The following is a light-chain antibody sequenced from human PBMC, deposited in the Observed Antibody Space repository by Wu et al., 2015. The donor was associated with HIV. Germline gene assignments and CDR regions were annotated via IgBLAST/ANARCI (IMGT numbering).Light chain of an antibody. Sequence: EIVLTQSPGTLSLSPGERATLSCRASQSVSSNYLAWYQQKPGQAPRLLIYGASSRATGIPDRFSGSGSGTDFTLTISRLGPEDFAVYYCQQYGSSPPMYSFGQGTKLEIK. CDR1: QSVSSNY. J-gene: IGKJ2*03. V-gene: IGKV3-20*01. CDR2: GAS. CDR3: QQYGSSPPMYS.